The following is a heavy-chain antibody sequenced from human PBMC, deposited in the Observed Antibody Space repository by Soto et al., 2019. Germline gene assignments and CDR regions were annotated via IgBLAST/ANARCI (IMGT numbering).Heavy chain of an antibody. J-gene: IGHJ5*02. V-gene: IGHV3-23*01. Sequence: SGGSLRLSCAASGFTISTYAMTWVRQAPGKGLECVSGVTGSGGQIHYADSVKGRFTISKDNSKNTLYLQMSSLREEDTALYYCAKDAVYKDGLWLMDSWGQGTPVTVSS. CDR1: GFTISTYA. CDR3: AKDAVYKDGLWLMDS. CDR2: VTGSGGQI. D-gene: IGHD2-21*01.